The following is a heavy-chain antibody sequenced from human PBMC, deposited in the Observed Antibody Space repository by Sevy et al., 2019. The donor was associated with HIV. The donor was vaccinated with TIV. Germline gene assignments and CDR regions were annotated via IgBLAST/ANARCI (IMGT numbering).Heavy chain of an antibody. CDR2: IRSKTFGGTT. CDR3: SRLRGTIAPDYYFGLDV. V-gene: IGHV3-49*03. CDR1: GFTFEDYA. J-gene: IGHJ6*02. Sequence: CLRLSCTTSGFTFEDYAMSCLRQTPGKGLEWVGFIRSKTFGGTTEYAASVKGRFTISRDNSNSIAYLQMNNLKIDDAAIYFCSRLRGTIAPDYYFGLDVWGQGTLVTVSS. D-gene: IGHD3-3*01.